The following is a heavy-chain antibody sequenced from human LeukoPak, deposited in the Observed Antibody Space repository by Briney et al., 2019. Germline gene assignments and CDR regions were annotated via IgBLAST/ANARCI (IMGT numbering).Heavy chain of an antibody. J-gene: IGHJ6*03. CDR3: ARGPSITMVRGVIQYYYYMDV. D-gene: IGHD3-10*01. Sequence: ASVKVSCKASGYTFTNYAITWARQAPGQGLEWMGWISAYNGNTNYAQKLQGRVTMTTDTSTSTAYMELRSLRSDDTAVYYCARGPSITMVRGVIQYYYYMDVWGKGTTVTISS. CDR1: GYTFTNYA. V-gene: IGHV1-18*01. CDR2: ISAYNGNT.